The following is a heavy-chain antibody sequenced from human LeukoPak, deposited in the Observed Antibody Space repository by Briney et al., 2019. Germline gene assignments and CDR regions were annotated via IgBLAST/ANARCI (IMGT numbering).Heavy chain of an antibody. Sequence: GGSLRLSCAASGFTFSSYAMSWVRQAPGKGLEWVSSISSGSYIYYADSVKGRFTISRDNAKNSLYLQMNSLRAEDTAVYYCARAANSPYDYWGQGTLVTVSS. CDR3: ARAANSPYDY. CDR2: ISSGSYI. CDR1: GFTFSSYA. D-gene: IGHD6-25*01. J-gene: IGHJ4*02. V-gene: IGHV3-21*01.